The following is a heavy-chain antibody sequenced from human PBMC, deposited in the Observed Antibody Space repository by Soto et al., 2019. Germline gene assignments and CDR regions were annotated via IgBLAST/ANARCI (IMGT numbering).Heavy chain of an antibody. CDR1: GFTVSSNY. CDR3: ATCGGDCYVYYYGMDV. Sequence: EVQLVESGGGLVQPGGSLRLSCAASGFTVSSNYMSWVRQAPGKGLEWVSVIYSGGSTYYADSVKGRFTISRDNSKNTLYLQMNSLRAEDTAVYYCATCGGDCYVYYYGMDVWGQGTTFTVSS. D-gene: IGHD2-21*02. J-gene: IGHJ6*02. V-gene: IGHV3-66*01. CDR2: IYSGGST.